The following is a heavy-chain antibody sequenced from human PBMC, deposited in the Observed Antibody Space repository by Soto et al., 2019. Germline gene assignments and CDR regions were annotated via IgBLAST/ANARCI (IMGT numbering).Heavy chain of an antibody. J-gene: IGHJ4*02. D-gene: IGHD1-26*01. CDR1: GGSFSGYY. CDR3: ARCFSGNYPSRPEEQYYFDS. CDR2: INHSGST. Sequence: TETLSLTCAVYGGSFSGYYWGWIRQPPGKGLEGIGEINHSGSTNYNPSLKSRVTISVDTSKNQFSLKLNSVTAADTAVYYCARCFSGNYPSRPEEQYYFDSWRQGTLVTVS. V-gene: IGHV4-34*01.